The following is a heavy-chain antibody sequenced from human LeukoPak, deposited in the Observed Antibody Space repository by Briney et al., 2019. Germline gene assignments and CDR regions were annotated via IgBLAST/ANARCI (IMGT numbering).Heavy chain of an antibody. CDR1: SGFSTHYY. CDR3: TKGYYEPFDV. J-gene: IGHJ4*02. V-gene: IGHV4-59*01. Sequence: SETLSLTCTVSSGFSTHYYWNWIWQPPGKALEWIGCVSDTGRTTYNPSLKGRLTISVDTSKRQFSPTLTSLTAADTAVYYCTKGYYEPFDVWGQGIPVTVSS. CDR2: VSDTGRT. D-gene: IGHD3-16*01.